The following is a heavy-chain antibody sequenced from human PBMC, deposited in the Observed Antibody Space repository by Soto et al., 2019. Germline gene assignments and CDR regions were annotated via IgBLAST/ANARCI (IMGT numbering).Heavy chain of an antibody. CDR2: IKQDGSQI. CDR3: ARIGYSSSSTDY. Sequence: EVQLVESGGDLVQPGGSLRLSCAASGFRFSDDWMSWVRQTPGKGLEWLANIKQDGSQIYYLDSVKGRFTISRDNARNSVYLQMNGLRVDDTAVYYCARIGYSSSSTDYWGQGTLVTVFS. J-gene: IGHJ4*02. CDR1: GFRFSDDW. V-gene: IGHV3-7*01. D-gene: IGHD6-6*01.